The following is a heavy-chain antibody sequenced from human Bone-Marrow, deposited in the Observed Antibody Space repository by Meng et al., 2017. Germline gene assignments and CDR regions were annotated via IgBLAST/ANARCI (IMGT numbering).Heavy chain of an antibody. CDR3: ARDLDGYGHFVP. V-gene: IGHV4-31*03. D-gene: IGHD5-24*01. Sequence: VQLQESGPGLVMPSQTLSLTCTVSGDSISSGCYYWTWIRQRPGRGLEWIGYIYYSGSTYYNPSLKSRLTIAVDMPNHRFSLDLISVTAADTAMYYCARDLDGYGHFVPWGQVALVTVSS. CDR1: GDSISSGCYY. CDR2: IYYSGST. J-gene: IGHJ5*02.